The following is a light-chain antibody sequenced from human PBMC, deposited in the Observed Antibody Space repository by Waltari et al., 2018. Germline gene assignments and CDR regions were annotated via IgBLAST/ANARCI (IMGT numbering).Light chain of an antibody. CDR2: GAY. V-gene: IGKV3-20*01. CDR3: QHHVRLPAT. J-gene: IGKJ1*01. CDR1: QSVNTY. Sequence: IVLTQSPGTLSLSPGERATLSFRASQSVNTYLAWYQQTPGQAPRLLIYGAYTRAAGIPDRFSGSGFGTDFSLTISRLEAEDFAVYYCQHHVRLPATFGQGTKVEIK.